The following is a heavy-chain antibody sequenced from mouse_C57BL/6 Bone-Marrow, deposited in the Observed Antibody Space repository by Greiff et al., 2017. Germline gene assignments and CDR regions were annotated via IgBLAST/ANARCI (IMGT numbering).Heavy chain of an antibody. CDR1: GYTFTSYW. V-gene: IGHV1-69*01. Sequence: VQLQQPGAELVMPGASVKLSCKASGYTFTSYWMHWVKQRPGQGLEWIGEIDPSDSYTNYNQKFKGKSTLTVDKSSSTAYMQLSSLTSEDSAVYYYARCRDYYDCFIAYWCQVTLVTISA. D-gene: IGHD1-1*01. J-gene: IGHJ3*01. CDR3: ARCRDYYDCFIAY. CDR2: IDPSDSYT.